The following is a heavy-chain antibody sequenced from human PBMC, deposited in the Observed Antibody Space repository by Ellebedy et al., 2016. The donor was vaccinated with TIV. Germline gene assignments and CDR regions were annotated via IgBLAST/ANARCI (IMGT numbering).Heavy chain of an antibody. CDR1: GFTVSSNY. CDR3: ARDTTVLVGIVVVMGAFDI. CDR2: ISGSGGST. D-gene: IGHD3-22*01. V-gene: IGHV3-23*01. Sequence: GESLKISXAASGFTVSSNYMSWVRQAPGKGLEWVSAISGSGGSTYYADSVKGRFTISRDNAKNSLYLQMNSLRAEDTAVYYCARDTTVLVGIVVVMGAFDIWGQGTMVTVSS. J-gene: IGHJ3*02.